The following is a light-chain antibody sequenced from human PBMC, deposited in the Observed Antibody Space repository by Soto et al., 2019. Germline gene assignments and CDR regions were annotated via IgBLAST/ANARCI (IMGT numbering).Light chain of an antibody. CDR2: DTS. J-gene: IGKJ4*01. V-gene: IGKV3-11*01. CDR1: QSVSTY. CDR3: QQRSYWPLT. Sequence: EIVFTQSPATLSLSPGERATLSCRASQSVSTYLAWYQQKPGQSPRLLIYDTSNRATGIPARFSGSGSGTDFTLTISSLEPEDFAVYYCQQRSYWPLTFGGGTKVDIK.